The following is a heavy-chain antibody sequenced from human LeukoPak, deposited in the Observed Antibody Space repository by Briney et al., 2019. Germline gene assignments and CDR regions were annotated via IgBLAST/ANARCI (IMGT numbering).Heavy chain of an antibody. CDR1: GFTFSSYW. D-gene: IGHD1-26*01. J-gene: IGHJ6*02. CDR3: ARAALSYVYYYGMDV. Sequence: GGSLRLSCAASGFTFSSYWMNWVRQAPGKGLEWVSYISSSSSTIYYSDSVKGRFTISRDNAKNSLYLQMNSLRDEDTAVYYCARAALSYVYYYGMDVWGQGTTVTVSS. V-gene: IGHV3-48*02. CDR2: ISSSSSTI.